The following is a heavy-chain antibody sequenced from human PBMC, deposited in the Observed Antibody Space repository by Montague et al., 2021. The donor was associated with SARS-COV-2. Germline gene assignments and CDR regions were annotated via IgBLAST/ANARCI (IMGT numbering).Heavy chain of an antibody. V-gene: IGHV1-8*01. D-gene: IGHD3-10*01. J-gene: IGHJ6*03. CDR2: MNPNSGNT. CDR1: GYTFTSYD. CDR3: ARASLVRGVIITRVRYSYYMDV. Sequence: SVKVSCKASGYTFTSYDINWVRQAAGQGLEWMGWMNPNSGNTGYAQKLQGRVTMTRDTSMNTAYMELRSLRFEDTAVYYCARASLVRGVIITRVRYSYYMDVWGKGTTVTVS.